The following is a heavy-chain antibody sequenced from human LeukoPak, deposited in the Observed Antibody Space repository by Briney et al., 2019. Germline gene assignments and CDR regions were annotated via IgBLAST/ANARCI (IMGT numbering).Heavy chain of an antibody. Sequence: SVKVSCKASGGTFSSYAISWVRQAPGQGLEWMGRIIPIFGTANYAQRFQGRVTITTDESTSTAYMELSNLRAEDTAVYYCAKSRSLRFLEWFLGGVYDYWGQGTLVTVSS. CDR1: GGTFSSYA. J-gene: IGHJ4*02. V-gene: IGHV1-69*05. CDR2: IIPIFGTA. CDR3: AKSRSLRFLEWFLGGVYDY. D-gene: IGHD3-3*01.